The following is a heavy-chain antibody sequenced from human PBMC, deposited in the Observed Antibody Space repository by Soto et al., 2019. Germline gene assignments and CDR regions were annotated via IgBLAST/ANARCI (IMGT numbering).Heavy chain of an antibody. D-gene: IGHD5-12*01. Sequence: GGSLRLSCAASGFTFSSYWMSWVRQAPGKGLEWVANIKPDGSEKIYVDSVKGRFTISRDNAKNSLYLQMNSLRAEDTAVYYRANIGRSDRAFDIWGQGTMVTVSS. V-gene: IGHV3-7*01. CDR3: ANIGRSDRAFDI. CDR2: IKPDGSEK. J-gene: IGHJ3*02. CDR1: GFTFSSYW.